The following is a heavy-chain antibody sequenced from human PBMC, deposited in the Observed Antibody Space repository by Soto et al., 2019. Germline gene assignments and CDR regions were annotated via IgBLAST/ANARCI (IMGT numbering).Heavy chain of an antibody. CDR3: ARQKTGNSGEPDY. CDR2: IYYSGST. Sequence: PSETLSLTCTVSGGSISSGVYYWSWIRQHPGKGLEWIGYIYYSGSTYYSPSFQGQVTISADKSISTAYLQWSSLKASDTAMYYCARQKTGNSGEPDYWGQGTLVTVSS. V-gene: IGHV4-31*01. D-gene: IGHD3-10*01. J-gene: IGHJ4*02. CDR1: GGSISSGVYY.